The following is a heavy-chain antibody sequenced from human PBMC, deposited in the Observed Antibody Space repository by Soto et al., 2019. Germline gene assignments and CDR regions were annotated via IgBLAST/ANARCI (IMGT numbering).Heavy chain of an antibody. Sequence: EVQLVESGGGLVQPGGSLRLSCAASGFTFSSYWMHWVRQAPGKGLVWVSRINSDGSSTSYADSVKGRFTISRDNAKNTLYLQMNSLRAEDTAVYYCARATYDYVWGEAWDYCGQGTLVTVSS. J-gene: IGHJ4*02. D-gene: IGHD3-16*01. CDR3: ARATYDYVWGEAWDY. CDR1: GFTFSSYW. V-gene: IGHV3-74*01. CDR2: INSDGSST.